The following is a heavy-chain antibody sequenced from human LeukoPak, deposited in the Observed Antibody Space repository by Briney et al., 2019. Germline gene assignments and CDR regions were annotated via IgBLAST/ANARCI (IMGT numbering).Heavy chain of an antibody. CDR3: ARVRSSYYFDY. CDR1: GFTFSSYS. Sequence: PGGSLRLSCATSGFTFSSYSMNWARQAPGKGLEWVSFITTSSSTIYYADSVKGRFTISRDNAKNSLYLQMNSLREEDTAVYYCARVRSSYYFDYWGQGTLVTV. CDR2: ITTSSSTI. V-gene: IGHV3-48*02. D-gene: IGHD6-6*01. J-gene: IGHJ4*02.